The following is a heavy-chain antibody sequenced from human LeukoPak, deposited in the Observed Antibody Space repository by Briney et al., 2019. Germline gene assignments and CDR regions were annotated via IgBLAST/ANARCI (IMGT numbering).Heavy chain of an antibody. CDR2: IIPIFGIA. J-gene: IGHJ3*02. V-gene: IGHV1-69*04. Sequence: SVKVSCKASGGTFSSYAISWVRQAPGQGLEWMGRIIPIFGIANYAQKFQGRVTITADKSTSTAYMELSSLRSEDTAVYYCARGLGNDAFDIWGQGTMVTVSS. CDR1: GGTFSSYA. CDR3: ARGLGNDAFDI. D-gene: IGHD1-1*01.